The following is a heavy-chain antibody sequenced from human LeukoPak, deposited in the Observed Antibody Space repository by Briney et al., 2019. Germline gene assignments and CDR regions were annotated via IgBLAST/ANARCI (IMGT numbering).Heavy chain of an antibody. Sequence: GGSLRLSCAASGFTFDDYAMHWVRQAPGKGLEWVSGISWNSGSIGYADSVKGRFTISKDNAKNSLYLQMNSLRAEDMALYYCARGTHYYYSSGYDYWGQGTLVTVSS. CDR3: ARGTHYYYSSGYDY. J-gene: IGHJ4*02. CDR1: GFTFDDYA. D-gene: IGHD3-22*01. V-gene: IGHV3-9*03. CDR2: ISWNSGSI.